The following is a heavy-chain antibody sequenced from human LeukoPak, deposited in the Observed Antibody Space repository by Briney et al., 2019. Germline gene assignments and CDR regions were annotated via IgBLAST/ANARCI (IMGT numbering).Heavy chain of an antibody. D-gene: IGHD3-22*01. CDR1: GGSISSYY. J-gene: IGHJ6*03. CDR2: IYTSGST. CDR3: ARCYYDSSGYYYDYYYYYMDV. V-gene: IGHV4-4*07. Sequence: SETLSLTCTVSGGSISSYYWSWIRQPAGMGLEWIGRIYTSGSTNYNPSLKSRVTMSVDTSKNQFSLKLSSVTAADTAVYYCARCYYDSSGYYYDYYYYYMDVWGKGTTVTVSS.